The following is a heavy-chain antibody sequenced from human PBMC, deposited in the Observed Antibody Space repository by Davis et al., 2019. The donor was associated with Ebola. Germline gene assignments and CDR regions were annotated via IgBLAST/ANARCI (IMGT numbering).Heavy chain of an antibody. J-gene: IGHJ4*02. CDR1: GFSFSNYW. V-gene: IGHV3-74*01. D-gene: IGHD3-22*01. CDR3: ARDFDRVRT. CDR2: ISPDGSAT. Sequence: GESLKISCAASGFSFSNYWIHWLRQAPGKGPVWVSRISPDGSATGYADSVKGRFTISRDNAKNTLYLQMNSLRAEDTAVYCCARDFDRVRTWGQGTLVTVSS.